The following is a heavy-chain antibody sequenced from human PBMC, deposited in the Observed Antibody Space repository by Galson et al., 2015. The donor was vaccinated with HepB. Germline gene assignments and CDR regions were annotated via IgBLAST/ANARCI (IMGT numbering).Heavy chain of an antibody. J-gene: IGHJ4*02. Sequence: SVKVSCKASGYTFTSYYMHWVRQAPGQGLEWMGIINPSGGSTSYAQKFQGRVTMTRDTSTSTVYMELSSLRTEDTAVYNCARGRLAYCGGDCYSFDYWGQGTLVTVSS. D-gene: IGHD2-21*02. CDR1: GYTFTSYY. CDR3: ARGRLAYCGGDCYSFDY. CDR2: INPSGGST. V-gene: IGHV1-46*01.